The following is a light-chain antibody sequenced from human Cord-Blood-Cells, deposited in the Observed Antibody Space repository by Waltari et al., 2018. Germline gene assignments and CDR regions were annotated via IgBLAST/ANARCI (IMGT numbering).Light chain of an antibody. CDR2: QDS. J-gene: IGLJ2*01. Sequence: SYELTQPPTVSVSTGQTGSITCSGAKLGDKYACWYQQKPGQSPVLVIYQDSKRPSGIPERFSGSNSGNTATLTISGTQAMDEADYYCQAWDSSTVVFGGGTKLTVL. V-gene: IGLV3-1*01. CDR3: QAWDSSTVV. CDR1: KLGDKY.